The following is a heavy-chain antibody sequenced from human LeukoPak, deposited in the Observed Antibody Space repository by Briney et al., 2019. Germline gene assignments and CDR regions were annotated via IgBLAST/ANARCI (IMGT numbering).Heavy chain of an antibody. D-gene: IGHD1-26*01. Sequence: GGSLRLSCAASGFIFRSYEMNWVRQAPGKGLEWVSYISSSGSTIYYADSVKGRFTLSRDNAKNSLYLQMNSLRAEDTAVYYFARTGGSYPYYFEYWGQGTLVTVSS. CDR3: ARTGGSYPYYFEY. CDR2: ISSSGSTI. CDR1: GFIFRSYE. V-gene: IGHV3-48*03. J-gene: IGHJ4*02.